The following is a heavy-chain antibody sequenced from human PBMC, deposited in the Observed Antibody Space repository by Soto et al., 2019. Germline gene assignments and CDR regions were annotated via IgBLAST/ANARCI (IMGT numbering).Heavy chain of an antibody. Sequence: EMQLVDSGGGLVKHGGSLRLSCAASGFTISSYSMNWVRQAPGKGLEWVSSISSSSSYIYYADSVKGRFTISRDNAKNSLYLQMNSLRAEDTAVYYCAREPYYYDRSGYYNWGQGTLVTVSS. CDR3: AREPYYYDRSGYYN. J-gene: IGHJ4*02. D-gene: IGHD3-22*01. CDR2: ISSSSSYI. CDR1: GFTISSYS. V-gene: IGHV3-21*01.